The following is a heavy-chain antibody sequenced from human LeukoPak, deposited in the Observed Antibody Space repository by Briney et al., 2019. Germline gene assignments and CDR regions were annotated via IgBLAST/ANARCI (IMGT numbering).Heavy chain of an antibody. CDR2: IGGTVYRT. V-gene: IGHV3-23*01. J-gene: IGHJ4*02. CDR1: RFTFSSYA. D-gene: IGHD5-18*01. CDR3: ARQARTIQLWSFDF. Sequence: GGSLRPSCAASRFTFSSYAMSWVRQPPGRGVGWVSTIGGTVYRTYYADYVKGQFTISRENAMDTLFLQMNSLRAEDTAVYYWARQARTIQLWSFDFWGQGTLVPVSS.